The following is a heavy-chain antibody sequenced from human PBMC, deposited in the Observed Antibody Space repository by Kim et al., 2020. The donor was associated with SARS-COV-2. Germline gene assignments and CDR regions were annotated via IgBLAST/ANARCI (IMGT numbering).Heavy chain of an antibody. V-gene: IGHV1-24*01. Sequence: ASVKVSCKVSGYTLTELSMHWVRQAPGKGLEWMGGFDPEDGETIYAQKFQGRVTMTEDTSTDTAYMELSSLRSEDTAVYYCATVLPSGDIVVVPAAIQPLDPWGQGTLVTVSS. CDR3: ATVLPSGDIVVVPAAIQPLDP. CDR1: GYTLTELS. J-gene: IGHJ5*02. D-gene: IGHD2-2*01. CDR2: FDPEDGET.